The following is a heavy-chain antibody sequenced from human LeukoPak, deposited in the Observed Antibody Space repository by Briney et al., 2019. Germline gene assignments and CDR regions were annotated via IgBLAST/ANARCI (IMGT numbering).Heavy chain of an antibody. D-gene: IGHD3-22*01. V-gene: IGHV4-39*07. CDR2: IYYSGST. CDR1: GCSISSCRYY. Sequence: PSETLSLTCTVSGCSISSCRYYWGWVRQPPGKGLEWVGGIYYSGSTYYNPSLKSRVTISVDTSKNQFSLKLSSVTAADTAVYYCARAVGYYYDSSGYYYVTWFDPWGQGTLVTVSS. CDR3: ARAVGYYYDSSGYYYVTWFDP. J-gene: IGHJ5*02.